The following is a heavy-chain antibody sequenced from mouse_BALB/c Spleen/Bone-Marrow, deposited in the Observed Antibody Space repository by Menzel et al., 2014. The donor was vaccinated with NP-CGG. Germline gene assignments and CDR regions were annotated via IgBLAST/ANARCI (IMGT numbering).Heavy chain of an antibody. CDR1: GYAFTNYL. CDR3: ARRDYAMDY. J-gene: IGHJ4*01. Sequence: VQGVESGAELVRPGTSVKVSCKASGYAFTNYLIEWVKQRPGQGLEWIGVINPGSGGTNYNEKFKGKATLTADKSSSTAYMQLSSPTSDDSAVYFCARRDYAMDYWGQGTSVTVSS. CDR2: INPGSGGT. V-gene: IGHV1-54*01.